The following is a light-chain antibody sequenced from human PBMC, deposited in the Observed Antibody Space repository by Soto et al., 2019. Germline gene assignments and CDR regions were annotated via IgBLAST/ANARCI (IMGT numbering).Light chain of an antibody. Sequence: EILFTQSPGTLSLSPGERATLSCRASQSVSSSALAWYQQRTGQSPRLLIYRASTRATGVPARFSGSGSGTEFTLTISSLQSEDFEVYYCQQYNNSPKMFGQGTKVDIK. CDR1: QSVSSS. J-gene: IGKJ1*01. CDR3: QQYNNSPKM. CDR2: RAS. V-gene: IGKV3-15*01.